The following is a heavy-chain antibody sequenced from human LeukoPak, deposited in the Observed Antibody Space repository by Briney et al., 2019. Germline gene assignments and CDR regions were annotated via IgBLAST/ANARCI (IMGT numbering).Heavy chain of an antibody. V-gene: IGHV4-59*01. D-gene: IGHD3-22*01. CDR1: GGSISSYY. Sequence: PSETLSLICTVSGGSISSYYWRWIRQPPGKGLEWIGYIYYSGSTNYNPSLKSRVTISVDTSKNQFSLKLSSVTAADTAVYYCARVRGPGGYYDSSGYSHYFDYWGQGTLVTVSS. J-gene: IGHJ4*02. CDR3: ARVRGPGGYYDSSGYSHYFDY. CDR2: IYYSGST.